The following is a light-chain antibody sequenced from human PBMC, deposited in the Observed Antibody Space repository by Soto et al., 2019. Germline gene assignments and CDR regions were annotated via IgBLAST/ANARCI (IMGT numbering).Light chain of an antibody. V-gene: IGKV3-15*01. J-gene: IGKJ4*01. CDR1: QSVSSN. CDR3: QQYNVWPLT. CDR2: VAS. Sequence: EIVMTQSPATLSVSPGERATLSCRASQSVSSNLAWYQQKPGQTPKLLIYVASTRATGIPARFSGSGSGTKFTLTIISLQSEDFAVYYCQQYNVWPLTFGGGTKVEFK.